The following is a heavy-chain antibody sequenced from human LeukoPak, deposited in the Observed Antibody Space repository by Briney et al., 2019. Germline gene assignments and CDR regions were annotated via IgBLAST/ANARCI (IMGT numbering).Heavy chain of an antibody. J-gene: IGHJ3*02. CDR3: AKDGCSSTSCYPLDAFDI. D-gene: IGHD2-2*01. CDR1: GFTFSSNA. V-gene: IGHV3-23*01. CDR2: ISGSGGST. Sequence: GGSLRLSCAASGFTFSSNAMSWVRQAPGKGLEWVSAISGSGGSTYYADSVKGRFTISRDNSKNTLYLQMNSLRAEDTAVYYCAKDGCSSTSCYPLDAFDIWGQGTMVTVSS.